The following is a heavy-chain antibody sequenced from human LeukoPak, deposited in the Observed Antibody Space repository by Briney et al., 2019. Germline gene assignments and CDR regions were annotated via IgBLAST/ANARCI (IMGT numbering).Heavy chain of an antibody. V-gene: IGHV1-69*13. D-gene: IGHD2-2*01. J-gene: IGHJ6*03. CDR2: IIPIFGTA. CDR1: GYTFTSYG. CDR3: ARAPVDCSSTSCYRDDYYYMDV. Sequence: SVKVSCKASGYTFTSYGISWVRQAPGQGLEWMGGIIPIFGTANYAQKFQGRVTITADESTSTAYMELSSLRSEDTAVYYCARAPVDCSSTSCYRDDYYYMDVWGKGTTVTVSS.